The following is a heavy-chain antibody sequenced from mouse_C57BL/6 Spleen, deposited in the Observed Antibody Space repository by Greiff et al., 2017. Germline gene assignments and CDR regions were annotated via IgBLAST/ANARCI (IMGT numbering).Heavy chain of an antibody. Sequence: DVMLVESGGGLVQPKGSLKLSCAASGFSFNTYAMNWVRQAPGKGLEWVARIRSKSNNYATYYADSVKDRFTISRDDSESMLYLQMNNLKTEDTAMYYCVRDYYGMDYWGQGTSVTVSS. V-gene: IGHV10-1*01. CDR1: GFSFNTYA. CDR3: VRDYYGMDY. J-gene: IGHJ4*01. CDR2: IRSKSNNYAT.